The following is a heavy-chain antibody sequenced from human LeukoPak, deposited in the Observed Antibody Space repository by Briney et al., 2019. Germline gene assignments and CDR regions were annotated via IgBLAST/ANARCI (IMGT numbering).Heavy chain of an antibody. CDR1: GYSFTSYA. V-gene: IGHV1-3*01. D-gene: IGHD6-19*01. J-gene: IGHJ5*02. Sequence: ASVKVSCKASGYSFTSYAMHWVRQAPGQRLEWMGWVNAGNGNTKYSQKFQDRVTFTRDTSASTAYMELSSLRSEDTAVYYCARARGSGWYIWFDPWGQGTLVTVSS. CDR2: VNAGNGNT. CDR3: ARARGSGWYIWFDP.